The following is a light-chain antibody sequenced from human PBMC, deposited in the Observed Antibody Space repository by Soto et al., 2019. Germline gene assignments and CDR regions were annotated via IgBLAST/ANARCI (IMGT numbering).Light chain of an antibody. CDR2: AAS. CDR1: QSIGSY. Sequence: DIQMTQSPSSLSASVGDRVTIICRASQSIGSYFNWYQQNRGKAPKLLIYAASTLQSGVPSRFSGSGSGTDFTLTISSLQPEDFATYYCQQSYRTPVTFGPGTQV. J-gene: IGKJ3*01. V-gene: IGKV1-39*01. CDR3: QQSYRTPVT.